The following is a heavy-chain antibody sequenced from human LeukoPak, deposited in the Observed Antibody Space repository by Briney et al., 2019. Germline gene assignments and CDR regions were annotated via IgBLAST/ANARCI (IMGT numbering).Heavy chain of an antibody. Sequence: PGGPLRLSCAASGFTFSTYGMHWVRQAPGKGLEWVAVIWYDGSNKYYADSVKGRLTISRDNSKNTLYLQMNSLRAEDTAVYYCARDFYVGSKSYYIGYWGHGTLVTVSS. V-gene: IGHV3-33*01. CDR3: ARDFYVGSKSYYIGY. CDR2: IWYDGSNK. J-gene: IGHJ4*01. D-gene: IGHD3-10*01. CDR1: GFTFSTYG.